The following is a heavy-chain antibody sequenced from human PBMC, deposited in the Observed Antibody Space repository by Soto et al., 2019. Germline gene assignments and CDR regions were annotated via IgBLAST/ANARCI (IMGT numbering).Heavy chain of an antibody. CDR3: AKGSGYYDSSGYYYDY. CDR1: GFTFSSYA. J-gene: IGHJ4*02. CDR2: ISGSGGST. D-gene: IGHD3-22*01. V-gene: IGHV3-23*01. Sequence: GGSLRLSCAASGFTFSSYAMSWVRQAPGKGLEWVSAISGSGGSTYYADSVKGRFTISRDNSKNTLYLQMNSLRAEDTAVYYCAKGSGYYDSSGYYYDYWGQGTLVTVSS.